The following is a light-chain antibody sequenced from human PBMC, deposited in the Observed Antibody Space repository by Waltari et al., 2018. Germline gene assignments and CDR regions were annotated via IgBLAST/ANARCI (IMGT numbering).Light chain of an antibody. Sequence: DIVLTQSPGTLSLSPGERATLSCSASQSVSSSYLAWYQQKPGQAPRLLIYGASIRDTGIPDRFSGSGSWTGFTLTLSRLEPEDFAVYYCQQYGGSPYTFGQGTKLEIQ. CDR1: QSVSSSY. CDR3: QQYGGSPYT. J-gene: IGKJ2*01. CDR2: GAS. V-gene: IGKV3-20*01.